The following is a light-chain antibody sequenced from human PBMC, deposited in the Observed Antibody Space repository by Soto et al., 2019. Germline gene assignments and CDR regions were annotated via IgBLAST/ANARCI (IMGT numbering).Light chain of an antibody. CDR1: NSDVGSNNF. CDR3: QSYDSSLTGWV. J-gene: IGLJ3*02. Sequence: QLVLTQPASVSGSPGQSITISCTGSNSDVGSNNFVSWFQQSPGKAPKLMIFADSKRPSGISDRVSGSRSGSTASLTISGLQAEDEADYYCQSYDSSLTGWVFGGGTKVTVL. CDR2: ADS. V-gene: IGLV2-14*02.